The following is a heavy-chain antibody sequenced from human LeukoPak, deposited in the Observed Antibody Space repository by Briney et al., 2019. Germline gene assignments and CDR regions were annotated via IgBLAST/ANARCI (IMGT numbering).Heavy chain of an antibody. CDR3: ARGSYDSSGYYFRW. V-gene: IGHV1-2*02. Sequence: ASVKVSCKASGYTFTGYYMHWVRQAPGQGLEWMGWINPNSGGTNYAQKFQGRVTMTRDTSISTAYMELSRLRSDDTAVYYCARGSYDSSGYYFRWWGQGTLVTVSS. J-gene: IGHJ4*02. CDR1: GYTFTGYY. CDR2: INPNSGGT. D-gene: IGHD3-22*01.